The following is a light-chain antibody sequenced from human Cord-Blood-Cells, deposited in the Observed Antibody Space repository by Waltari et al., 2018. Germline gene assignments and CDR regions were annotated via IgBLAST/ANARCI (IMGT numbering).Light chain of an antibody. CDR1: QSVLYSSNNKNY. CDR2: WAS. J-gene: IGKJ4*01. CDR3: QQYYITPLT. V-gene: IGKV4-1*01. Sequence: IVMTQAPDCLAVSLGGRATINCKHSQSVLYSSNNKNYLAWYQQKPGQPPKLLIYWASTRESGVPDRFSGSGSGTDFTLTISSLQAEDVAVYYCQQYYITPLTFGGGTKVEIK.